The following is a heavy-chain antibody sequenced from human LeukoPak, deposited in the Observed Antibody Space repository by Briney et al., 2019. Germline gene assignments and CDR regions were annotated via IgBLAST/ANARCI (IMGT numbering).Heavy chain of an antibody. CDR3: ARDLRSTMVRGVIAY. CDR1: GFTFSSYA. J-gene: IGHJ4*02. CDR2: IKQDGSEK. D-gene: IGHD3-10*01. V-gene: IGHV3-7*01. Sequence: GGSLRLSCAASGFTFSSYAMSWVRQAPGKGLEWVANIKQDGSEKYYVDSVKGRFTISRDNAKNSLYLQMNSLRAEDTAVYYCARDLRSTMVRGVIAYWGQGTLVTVSS.